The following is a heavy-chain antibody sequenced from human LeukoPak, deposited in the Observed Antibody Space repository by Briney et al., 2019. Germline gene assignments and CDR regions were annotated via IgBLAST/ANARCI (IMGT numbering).Heavy chain of an antibody. CDR3: ARDLEGLGANSGSYYVD. CDR2: IIPILGIA. Sequence: GASVKVSCKASGGTFSSYAISWVRQAPEQGLEWMGRIIPILGIANYAQKFQGRVTITADKSTSTAYMELSSLRSEDTAVYYCARDLEGLGANSGSYYVDWGQGTLVTVSS. D-gene: IGHD1-26*01. V-gene: IGHV1-69*04. J-gene: IGHJ4*02. CDR1: GGTFSSYA.